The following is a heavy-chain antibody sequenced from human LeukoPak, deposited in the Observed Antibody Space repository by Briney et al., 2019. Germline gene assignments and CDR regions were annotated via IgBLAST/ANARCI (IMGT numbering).Heavy chain of an antibody. J-gene: IGHJ4*02. CDR2: IDPSGGST. V-gene: IGHV1-46*01. D-gene: IGHD6-19*01. CDR3: ARDQSSGWFDY. Sequence: ASVKVSCKASGYTFTSYYMHWVRQAPGQGLEWMGIIDPSGGSTSYAQKFQGRVTMTRDTSTSTVYMELSSLRSEDTAVYYCARDQSSGWFDYWGQGTLVTVSS. CDR1: GYTFTSYY.